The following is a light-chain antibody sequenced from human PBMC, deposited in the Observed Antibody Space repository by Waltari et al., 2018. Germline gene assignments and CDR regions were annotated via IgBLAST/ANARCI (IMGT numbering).Light chain of an antibody. J-gene: IGLJ2*01. CDR1: NSDIGSHSY. Sequence: QSVLTQPASVSGSPGQPTTISCTGTNSDIGSHSYVSWYKHYPGKAPKLIIYCLTELPSGVSTRFSGSKSGNTASLTISGLQADDEADYFCSSYTGRGTVIFGRGTMVTVL. CDR3: SSYTGRGTVI. V-gene: IGLV2-14*03. CDR2: CLT.